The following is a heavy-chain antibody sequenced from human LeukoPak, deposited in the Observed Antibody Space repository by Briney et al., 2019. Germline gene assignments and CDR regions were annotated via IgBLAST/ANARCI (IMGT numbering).Heavy chain of an antibody. D-gene: IGHD3-22*01. CDR1: GGTFSSYA. J-gene: IGHJ4*02. CDR3: ARAAFRHYDGSGLLFDY. CDR2: IIPIFGTA. Sequence: SVKVSCKASGGTFSSYAISWVRQAPGQGLEWMGGIIPIFGTANYAQKFQGRVTITTDESMSTAYMELSSLRSEDTAAYYCARAAFRHYDGSGLLFDYWGQGTLVTVSS. V-gene: IGHV1-69*05.